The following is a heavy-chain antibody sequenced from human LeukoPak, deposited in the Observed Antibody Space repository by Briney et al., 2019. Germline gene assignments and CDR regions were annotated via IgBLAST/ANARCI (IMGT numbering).Heavy chain of an antibody. CDR3: AKNGDRGAYCSGGSCYPYYYYMDV. J-gene: IGHJ6*03. CDR1: GFTFSSYG. V-gene: IGHV3-23*01. Sequence: GGSLRLSCAASGFTFSSYGMSWVRPAPGKGLEWVSAISGTGGTTYYADSVKGRFTISRDNSKNTLYLQMNSLRAEDTAVYYCAKNGDRGAYCSGGSCYPYYYYMDVWGKGTTVTISS. D-gene: IGHD2-15*01. CDR2: ISGTGGTT.